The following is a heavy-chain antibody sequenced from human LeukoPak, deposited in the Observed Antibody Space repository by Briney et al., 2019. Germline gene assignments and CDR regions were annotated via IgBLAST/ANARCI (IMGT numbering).Heavy chain of an antibody. V-gene: IGHV3-21*01. CDR3: ASTLYYYSSPVDY. D-gene: IGHD6-13*01. CDR1: GFTSSSYS. Sequence: PGGSLRLSCAASGFTSSSYSMNWVRQAPGKGLEWVSSISSSSSYIYYADSVKGRFTISRDNAKNSLYLQMNSLRAEDTAVYYCASTLYYYSSPVDYWGQGTLVTVSS. CDR2: ISSSSSYI. J-gene: IGHJ4*02.